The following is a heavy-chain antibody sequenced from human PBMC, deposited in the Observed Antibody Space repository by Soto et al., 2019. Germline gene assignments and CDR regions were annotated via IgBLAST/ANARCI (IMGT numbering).Heavy chain of an antibody. Sequence: GGSLRLACAASGFTFSSYEMNWVRQAPGKGLEWVSYISSSGSTIYYADSVKGRFTISRDNAKNSLYLQMNSLRAEDTAVYYCAREYCSSTSCYYGMDVWGQGTTVTVSS. CDR1: GFTFSSYE. D-gene: IGHD2-2*01. CDR3: AREYCSSTSCYYGMDV. J-gene: IGHJ6*02. CDR2: ISSSGSTI. V-gene: IGHV3-48*03.